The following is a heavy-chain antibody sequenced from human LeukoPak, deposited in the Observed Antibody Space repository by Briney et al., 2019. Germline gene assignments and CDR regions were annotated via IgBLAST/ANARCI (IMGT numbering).Heavy chain of an antibody. D-gene: IGHD6-13*01. J-gene: IGHJ5*02. V-gene: IGHV4-4*07. CDR2: IYTSGST. CDR1: GGSISSYY. CDR3: ARGLAAAGTSWFDP. Sequence: SETLSLTCTVSGGSISSYYWSWIRQPAGKGLEWIGRIYTSGSTNYNPSLKSRVTISVDTSKNQFSLKLSSVTAADTAVYYCARGLAAAGTSWFDPWGQGTLVTVSS.